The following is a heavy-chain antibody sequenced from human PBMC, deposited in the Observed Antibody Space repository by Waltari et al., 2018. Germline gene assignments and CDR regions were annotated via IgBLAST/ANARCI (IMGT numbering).Heavy chain of an antibody. CDR3: ARHRDDGYLTVIDY. Sequence: QVQLQESGPGLVKPSETLSLTCTVSGGSISSYYWSWIRQPPGKGLEWIGYIYYSGSTNYNPSLKSRVTISVDTSKNQFSLKLSSVTAADTAVYYCARHRDDGYLTVIDYWGQGTLVTVSS. CDR2: IYYSGST. D-gene: IGHD5-12*01. CDR1: GGSISSYY. J-gene: IGHJ4*02. V-gene: IGHV4-59*01.